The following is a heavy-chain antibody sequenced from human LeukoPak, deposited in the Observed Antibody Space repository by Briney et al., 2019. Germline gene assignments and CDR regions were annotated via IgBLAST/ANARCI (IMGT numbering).Heavy chain of an antibody. Sequence: PGGSLRLSCAASGFTFDDYGMSWVRQAPGKGLEWVSGINWNGGSTGYADSVKGRFTISRDNAKNSLYLQMNSLRAEDTAVYYCARGDRLGAALIASFDYWGQGTLVTVSS. D-gene: IGHD3-16*01. V-gene: IGHV3-20*04. CDR3: ARGDRLGAALIASFDY. CDR2: INWNGGST. J-gene: IGHJ4*02. CDR1: GFTFDDYG.